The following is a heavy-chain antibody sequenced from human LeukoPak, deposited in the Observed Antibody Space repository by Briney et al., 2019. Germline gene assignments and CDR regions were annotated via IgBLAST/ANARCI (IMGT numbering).Heavy chain of an antibody. D-gene: IGHD2-15*01. CDR3: ARTYRSGGSCYLGLYYFDY. V-gene: IGHV4-39*01. CDR1: GGSISSSSYY. J-gene: IGHJ4*02. Sequence: SETLSLTCTVSGGSISSSSYYWGWIRQPPGKGLEWIGSIYYSGSTYYNPSLKSRVTISVDTSKNQFSLKLSSVTAADTAVYYCARTYRSGGSCYLGLYYFDYWGQGTLVTVSS. CDR2: IYYSGST.